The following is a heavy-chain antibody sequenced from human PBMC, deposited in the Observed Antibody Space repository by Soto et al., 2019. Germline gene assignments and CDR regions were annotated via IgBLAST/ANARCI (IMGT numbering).Heavy chain of an antibody. Sequence: EVQLVESGGGLVQPGGSLRLSCAASGFTFSSYEMNWVRQAPGKGLEWVSYISSSGSTIYYADSVKGRFTISRDNAKNSLYLQMYSLRAEDTAVYYCARDGYSYGSKYYCGMDVWGQGTTVTVSS. CDR2: ISSSGSTI. V-gene: IGHV3-48*03. D-gene: IGHD5-18*01. J-gene: IGHJ6*02. CDR1: GFTFSSYE. CDR3: ARDGYSYGSKYYCGMDV.